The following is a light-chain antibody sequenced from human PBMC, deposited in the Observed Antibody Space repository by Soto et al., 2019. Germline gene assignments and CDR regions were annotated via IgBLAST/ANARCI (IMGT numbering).Light chain of an antibody. CDR2: DVT. J-gene: IGLJ2*01. CDR1: SSDVGAYNF. V-gene: IGLV2-14*03. Sequence: QSVLTQPASVSGSPGQSITISCTGTSSDVGAYNFVSWYQQHPGKAPKLMIYDVTNRPSGVSSRFSGSKSGTTASLAISGLQAEDEADYYCSSYTTSNTLVIGGGTKLTVL. CDR3: SSYTTSNTLV.